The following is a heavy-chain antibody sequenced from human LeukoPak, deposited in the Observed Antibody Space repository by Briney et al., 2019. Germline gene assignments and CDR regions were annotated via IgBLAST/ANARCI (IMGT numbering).Heavy chain of an antibody. CDR2: ISAYNGNT. CDR1: GYTFTSNG. V-gene: IGHV1-18*01. CDR3: ARDFDYGDYSGWFDP. J-gene: IGHJ5*02. D-gene: IGHD4-17*01. Sequence: GASVKVSCKASGYTFTSNGISWVRQAPGQGLEWMGWISAYNGNTNYAQKLQGRVAMTTDTSTSTAYMELRSLRSDDTAVYYCARDFDYGDYSGWFDPWGQGTLVTVSS.